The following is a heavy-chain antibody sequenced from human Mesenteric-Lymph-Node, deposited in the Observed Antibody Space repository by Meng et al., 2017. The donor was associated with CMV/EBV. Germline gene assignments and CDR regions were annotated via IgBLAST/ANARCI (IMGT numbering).Heavy chain of an antibody. CDR3: ARDSRGSAYPVFDL. V-gene: IGHV3-7*01. CDR1: GFTFSSYW. CDR2: IKQDGSEK. D-gene: IGHD3-16*01. Sequence: GESLKISCAASGFTFSSYWMSWVRQAPGKGLEWVANIKQDGSEKYYVDSVKGRFTISRDNAKNTVYLQMNSLGAEDTAVYYCARDSRGSAYPVFDLWGRGTLVTVSS. J-gene: IGHJ2*01.